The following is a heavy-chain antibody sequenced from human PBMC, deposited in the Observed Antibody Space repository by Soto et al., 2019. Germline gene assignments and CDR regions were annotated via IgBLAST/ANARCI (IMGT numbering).Heavy chain of an antibody. J-gene: IGHJ3*02. D-gene: IGHD2-2*01. CDR1: GYTFTSYG. V-gene: IGHV1-18*01. CDR2: ISAYNGNT. CDR3: ARDVYCSSTSCPGAFDI. Sequence: ASVKVSCKASGYTFTSYGISWVRQAPGQGLEWMGWISAYNGNTNYAQKLQGRVTMTTDTSTGTAYMELRSLRSDDTAVYYCARDVYCSSTSCPGAFDIWGQGTMVTVSS.